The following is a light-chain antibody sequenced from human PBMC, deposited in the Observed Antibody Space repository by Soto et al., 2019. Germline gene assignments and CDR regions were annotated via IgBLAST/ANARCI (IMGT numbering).Light chain of an antibody. CDR3: QQYNYSPWT. J-gene: IGKJ1*01. CDR1: QSVGSNY. V-gene: IGKV3-20*01. CDR2: GAS. Sequence: ISLTQAPGTLSLSPGERATLSCRASQSVGSNYLAWYQQKPGQAPRLLIYGASSRATGIPDRFSGGGSGTDFTLTISRLEPEDFAVYYCQQYNYSPWTYGQGTKVDI.